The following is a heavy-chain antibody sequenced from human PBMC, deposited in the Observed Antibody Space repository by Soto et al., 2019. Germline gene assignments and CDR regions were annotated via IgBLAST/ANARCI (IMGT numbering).Heavy chain of an antibody. J-gene: IGHJ6*02. CDR3: PRDSFCSGGSCFYYGIGV. CDR1: GGSFSGNY. V-gene: IGHV4-34*01. CDR2: INHRGST. Sequence: PSETLSLTCAAYGGSFSGNYWRWIRQPPGPGLLWRREINHRGSTNSNPYLQSRVTISVATSKNQFSLKLSSVSAVGTAVYYRPRDSFCSGGSCFYYGIGVWGPGTTVTV. D-gene: IGHD2-15*01.